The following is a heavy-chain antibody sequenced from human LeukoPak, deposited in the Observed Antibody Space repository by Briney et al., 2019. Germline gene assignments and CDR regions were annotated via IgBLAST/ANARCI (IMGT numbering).Heavy chain of an antibody. CDR2: LVPENYQT. CDR3: ALASDYYDSSGYYLEI. Sequence: ASVKVSCKVSGESITELGMHWVRQSPGKGLEWMGGLVPENYQTIYAQDFQGRVTMTEDTSTDTAYMELSSLRSEDTAIYHCALASDYYDSSGYYLEIWGQGTLVTVSA. J-gene: IGHJ3*02. CDR1: GESITELG. D-gene: IGHD3-22*01. V-gene: IGHV1-24*01.